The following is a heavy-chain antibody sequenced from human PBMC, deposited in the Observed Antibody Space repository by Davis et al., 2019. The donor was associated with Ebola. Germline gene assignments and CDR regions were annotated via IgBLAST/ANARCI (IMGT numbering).Heavy chain of an antibody. J-gene: IGHJ6*02. CDR3: ARDCSSTSCYGMDV. V-gene: IGHV4-34*01. CDR1: GGSFSGYY. Sequence: SETLSLTCAVYGGSFSGYYWSWIRQPPGKGLEWIGEINHSGSTNYNPSLKSRVTISVDKSKNQFSLKLSSVTAADTAVYYCARDCSSTSCYGMDVWGQGTTVTVSS. D-gene: IGHD2-2*01. CDR2: INHSGST.